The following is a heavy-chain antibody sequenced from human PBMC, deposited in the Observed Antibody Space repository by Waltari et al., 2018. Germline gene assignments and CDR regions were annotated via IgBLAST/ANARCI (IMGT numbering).Heavy chain of an antibody. D-gene: IGHD1-1*01. CDR1: GGSISGASYS. J-gene: IGHJ6*02. CDR3: ARLERGTYFHGTDV. Sequence: VQLQESGPGLVKPSQTLSLTCTVSGGSISGASYSWSWIRQPAGKGLEWIGRISSSGNTTYIPSLISRVTISVDTSKRQFSLSLSSVTAADTALYFCARLERGTYFHGTDVWGQGTTVTFSS. CDR2: ISSSGNT. V-gene: IGHV4-61*02.